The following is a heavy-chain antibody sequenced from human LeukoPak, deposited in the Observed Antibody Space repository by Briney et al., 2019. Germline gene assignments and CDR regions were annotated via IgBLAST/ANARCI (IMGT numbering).Heavy chain of an antibody. D-gene: IGHD6-13*01. CDR2: IESKTDGETT. Sequence: GGSLRLSCAASGFTFSNAWMDWVRQAPGKGLEWVGRIESKTDGETTDYTAPVKGRFSISRDDSKNTLYLQMNSLKDEDTAVYYCTTDGSMIAAAATGYWGQGTLVTVSS. CDR1: GFTFSNAW. CDR3: TTDGSMIAAAATGY. J-gene: IGHJ4*02. V-gene: IGHV3-15*07.